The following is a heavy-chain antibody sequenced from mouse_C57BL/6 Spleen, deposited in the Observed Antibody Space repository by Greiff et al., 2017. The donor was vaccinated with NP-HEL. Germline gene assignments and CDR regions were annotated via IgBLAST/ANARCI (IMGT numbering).Heavy chain of an antibody. V-gene: IGHV6-6*01. D-gene: IGHD1-1*01. J-gene: IGHJ1*03. CDR1: GFTFSDAW. CDR2: IRNKANNHAT. Sequence: EVKLEESGGGLVQPGGSMKLSCAASGFTFSDAWMDWVRQSPEKGLEWVAEIRNKANNHATYYAESVKGRFTISRDDSKSSVYLQMNSLRAEDTGIYYCTRRPYYGRRYFDVWGTGTTVTVSS. CDR3: TRRPYYGRRYFDV.